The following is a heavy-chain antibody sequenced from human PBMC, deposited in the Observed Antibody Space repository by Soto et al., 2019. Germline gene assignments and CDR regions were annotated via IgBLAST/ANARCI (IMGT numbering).Heavy chain of an antibody. CDR2: IYYSGSI. CDR3: ARGYCSGGSCFYHYGMDV. J-gene: IGHJ6*02. D-gene: IGHD2-15*01. CDR1: GGSISSSSYY. V-gene: IGHV4-39*01. Sequence: SETLSLTCTVSGGSISSSSYYWGWIRQPPGKGLEWIGSIYYSGSIYNNPSLKSRVTISVDKSKNQFSLKLTSVTAADTAVYYCARGYCSGGSCFYHYGMDVWGQGTTVTVSS.